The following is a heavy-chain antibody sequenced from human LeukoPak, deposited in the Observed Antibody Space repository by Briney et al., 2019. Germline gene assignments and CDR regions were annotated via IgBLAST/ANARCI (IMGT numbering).Heavy chain of an antibody. D-gene: IGHD3-10*01. Sequence: PSETLSLTCTVSGGSISSGSYYWSWIRQPAGKGLEWIGRIYTRGSTNYNPSLKSRVTMSVDTSKNQFSLKLSSVTAADTAVYYCARDRKYYGSGSYWSAYYYMDVWGKGTTVTISS. CDR2: IYTRGST. CDR1: GGSISSGSYY. V-gene: IGHV4-61*02. J-gene: IGHJ6*03. CDR3: ARDRKYYGSGSYWSAYYYMDV.